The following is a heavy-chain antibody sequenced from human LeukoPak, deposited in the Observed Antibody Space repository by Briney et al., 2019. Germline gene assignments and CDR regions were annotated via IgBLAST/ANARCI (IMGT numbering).Heavy chain of an antibody. CDR3: ATEYQLLSVDY. CDR1: GYTFTDYY. D-gene: IGHD2-2*01. V-gene: IGHV1-69-2*01. CDR2: VDPEDGET. Sequence: GASVKVSCKASGYTFTDYYMHWVQQAPGKGLEWMGRVDPEDGETIYAEKFQGRVTITADTSTDTAYMELSSLRSEDTAVYYCATEYQLLSVDYWGQGTLVTVSS. J-gene: IGHJ4*02.